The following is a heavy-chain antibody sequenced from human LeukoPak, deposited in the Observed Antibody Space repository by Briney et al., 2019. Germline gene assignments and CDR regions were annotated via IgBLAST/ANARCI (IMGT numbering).Heavy chain of an antibody. J-gene: IGHJ4*02. CDR1: GFTLSNHP. CDR3: AKGDCSSGSCYFDY. CDR2: LSDTGDST. Sequence: SGGSLRLSCAASGFTLSNHPMYWVRQAPGKGLEWVSSLSDTGDSTHYADSVKGRFTISRDSARSALYLQMNSLRAEDTAVYYCAKGDCSSGSCYFDYWGQGSQVTVSS. D-gene: IGHD2-15*01. V-gene: IGHV3-23*01.